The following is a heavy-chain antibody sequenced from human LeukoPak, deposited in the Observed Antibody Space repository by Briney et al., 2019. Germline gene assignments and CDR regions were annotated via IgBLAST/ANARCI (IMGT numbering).Heavy chain of an antibody. CDR1: GYTFISYY. Sequence: ASVKVSCKASGYTFISYYMHWVRQAPGQGLEWMGIINPSCGSTSYAQKFQGRVTMTRDTSTSTVYMELSSLRSEDTAVYYCARGEGGQWLVTSYYGMDVWGQGTTVTVSS. CDR3: ARGEGGQWLVTSYYGMDV. CDR2: INPSCGST. D-gene: IGHD6-19*01. V-gene: IGHV1-46*01. J-gene: IGHJ6*02.